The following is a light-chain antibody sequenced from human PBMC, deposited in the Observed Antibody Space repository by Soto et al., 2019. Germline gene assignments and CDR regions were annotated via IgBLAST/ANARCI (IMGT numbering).Light chain of an antibody. CDR2: EVS. CDR3: FSYTSSGTYV. J-gene: IGLJ1*01. CDR1: SSDVGNYKY. V-gene: IGLV2-14*01. Sequence: QSVLAQPASVSGSPGQSITISCTGTSSDVGNYKYVSWYQQHPGKAPKLMIYEVSNRPSGVSNPFSGSKSGNTASLTISGLQAEDETDYYCFSYTSSGTYVFGNGTKGTVL.